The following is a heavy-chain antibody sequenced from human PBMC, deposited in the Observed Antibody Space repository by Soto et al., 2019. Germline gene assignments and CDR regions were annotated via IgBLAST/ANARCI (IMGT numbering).Heavy chain of an antibody. D-gene: IGHD3-16*02. CDR2: IFSNDAK. CDR1: GFALSQSTVG. V-gene: IGHV2-26*01. CDR3: ARVQWSYNVGSYPFDY. Sequence: ESCPTLVNPPEPLTLTCTVSGFALSQSTVGVSWIRQPPGKALEWLAHIFSNDAKSYSTSLKTRLTISKDTSKSQVVLTMTDMDPVDTATYYCARVQWSYNVGSYPFDYWGQGTKVTVSS. J-gene: IGHJ4*02.